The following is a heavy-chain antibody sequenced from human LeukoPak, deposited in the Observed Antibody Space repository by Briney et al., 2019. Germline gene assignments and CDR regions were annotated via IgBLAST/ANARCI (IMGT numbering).Heavy chain of an antibody. J-gene: IGHJ4*02. CDR1: GFTFSSYS. V-gene: IGHV3-21*01. D-gene: IGHD5-12*01. CDR3: ARVQWIKGEFDY. Sequence: GGSLRLSCAASGFTFSSYSMNWVRQAPGKGLEWVSSISSSSSYIYYADSVKGRFTISRDNAKNSLYLQMNSLRAEDTAVYYCARVQWIKGEFDYWGQGTLVTVSS. CDR2: ISSSSSYI.